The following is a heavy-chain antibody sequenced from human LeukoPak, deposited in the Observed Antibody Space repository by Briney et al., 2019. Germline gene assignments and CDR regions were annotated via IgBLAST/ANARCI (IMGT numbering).Heavy chain of an antibody. CDR3: TGLLTLGYYSGMYV. CDR1: GLTFSGSV. J-gene: IGHJ6*02. D-gene: IGHD2-8*01. CDR2: IKNKANSYAT. V-gene: IGHV3-73*01. Sequence: GGSLRLSCAASGLTFSGSVIHWVRQASGKGLEWVGRIKNKANSYATAYAASVRGRFTISRDDSKNTAYLQMSSLQTEDTAVYYCTGLLTLGYYSGMYVWGQGTTVTVSS.